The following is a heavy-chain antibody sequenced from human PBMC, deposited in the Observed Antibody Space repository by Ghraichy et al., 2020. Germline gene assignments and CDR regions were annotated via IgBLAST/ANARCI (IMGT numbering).Heavy chain of an antibody. CDR2: INPSGGST. CDR1: GYTFTSYY. CDR3: ARSPAFGITMVRGVIIKHTNWFDP. J-gene: IGHJ5*02. D-gene: IGHD3-10*01. V-gene: IGHV1-46*01. Sequence: ASVKVSCKASGYTFTSYYMHWVRQAPGQGLKWMGIINPSGGSTSYAQKFQGRVTMTRDTSTSTVYMELSSLRSEDTAVYYCARSPAFGITMVRGVIIKHTNWFDPWGQGTLVTVSS.